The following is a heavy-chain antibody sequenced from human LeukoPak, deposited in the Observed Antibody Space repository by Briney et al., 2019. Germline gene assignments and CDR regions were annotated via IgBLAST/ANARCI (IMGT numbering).Heavy chain of an antibody. V-gene: IGHV4-34*01. Sequence: SETLSLTCAVYGGSFSGYYWSWIRQPPGKGLEWIGEINHSGSTNYNPSVKSRVTISVDTSKNQFSLKLSSVTAADTAVYYCVRAYCDGYNSLFYYWGQGTLVTVSS. CDR2: INHSGST. D-gene: IGHD2-21*01. CDR3: VRAYCDGYNSLFYY. J-gene: IGHJ4*02. CDR1: GGSFSGYY.